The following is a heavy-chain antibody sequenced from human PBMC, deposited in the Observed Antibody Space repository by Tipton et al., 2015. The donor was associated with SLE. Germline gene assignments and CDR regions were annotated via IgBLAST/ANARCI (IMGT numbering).Heavy chain of an antibody. Sequence: SLRLSCAASGFTFHNYWMHWVRQAPGKGLVWAAVIWYDGITKYYVDSVKGRFTISRDKSKNTLYLEMNSLRDEDTAVYICAKGRVGTPTDWGQGTLVTVSS. V-gene: IGHV3-33*03. CDR1: GFTFHNYW. CDR3: AKGRVGTPTD. J-gene: IGHJ4*02. CDR2: IWYDGITK.